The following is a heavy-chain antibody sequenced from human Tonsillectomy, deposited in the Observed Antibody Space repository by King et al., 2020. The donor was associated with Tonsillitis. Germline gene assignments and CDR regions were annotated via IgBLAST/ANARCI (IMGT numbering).Heavy chain of an antibody. Sequence: HVQLVQSGAEVKKPGASVKVSCKASGYTFNNYGISWVRQAPGQGLEWMGWISAYNGNTDYGEKFQGGVTMTTDTSTSTAYMELRSLRSDDTAVYYCARERWGPGGGYYYYYGMDVWGQGTTVTVSS. CDR2: ISAYNGNT. V-gene: IGHV1-18*01. CDR3: ARERWGPGGGYYYYYGMDV. CDR1: GYTFNNYG. J-gene: IGHJ6*02. D-gene: IGHD3-16*01.